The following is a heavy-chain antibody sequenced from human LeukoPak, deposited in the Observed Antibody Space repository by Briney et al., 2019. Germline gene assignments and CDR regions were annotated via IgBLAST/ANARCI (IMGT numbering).Heavy chain of an antibody. V-gene: IGHV4-61*01. Sequence: PSETLSLTCTVSGGSISITRYYWSWIRQPPGKGLEWIGYIYYSGSTNYNPSLKSRVTISVDTSKNQFSLKLSSVTAADTAVYYCAREDDSSAFDIWGQGTMVTVSS. J-gene: IGHJ3*02. CDR3: AREDDSSAFDI. D-gene: IGHD3-16*01. CDR2: IYYSGST. CDR1: GGSISITRYY.